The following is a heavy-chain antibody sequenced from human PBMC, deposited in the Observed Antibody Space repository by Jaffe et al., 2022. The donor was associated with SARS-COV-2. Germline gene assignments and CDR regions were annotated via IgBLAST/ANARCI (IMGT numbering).Heavy chain of an antibody. V-gene: IGHV1-46*04. CDR1: GYTFTSYY. Sequence: QVQLVQSGAEVKKPGASVKVSCKASGYTFTSYYMHWVRQAPGQGLEWMGIINPSGGSTSYAQKLQGRVTMTRDTSTSTVYMELSSLRSEDTAVYYCARDGKGDIVVVPAAPDRKSGPQGGFDPWGQGTLVTVSS. CDR2: INPSGGST. D-gene: IGHD2-2*01. CDR3: ARDGKGDIVVVPAAPDRKSGPQGGFDP. J-gene: IGHJ5*02.